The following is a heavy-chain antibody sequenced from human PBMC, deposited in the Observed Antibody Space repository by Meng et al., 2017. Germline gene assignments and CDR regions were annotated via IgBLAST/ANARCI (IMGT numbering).Heavy chain of an antibody. Sequence: GGSLRLSCKGSGYSFTSYWIGWVRQMPGKGLEWMGIIYPGDSDTRYSPSFQGQVTISADKSISTAYLQWSSLKASDTAMYYCATTRDGSGMGHWGQGTLVTVSS. V-gene: IGHV5-51*01. CDR1: GYSFTSYW. D-gene: IGHD3-10*01. J-gene: IGHJ4*02. CDR3: ATTRDGSGMGH. CDR2: IYPGDSDT.